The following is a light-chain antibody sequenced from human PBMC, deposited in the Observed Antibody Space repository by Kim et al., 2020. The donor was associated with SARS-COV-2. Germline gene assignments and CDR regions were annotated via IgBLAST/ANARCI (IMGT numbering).Light chain of an antibody. J-gene: IGKJ4*01. CDR1: QDISNS. CDR2: DAF. CDR3: QQHYIYPLT. V-gene: IGKV1-8*01. Sequence: ASTGDRGTITCRASQDISNSLAWYQQKPEKAPELLIYDAFTLQSGVSPRFSGSRSGTDFTLTISSLQSEDFATYYCQQHYIYPLTFGGGTKVDIK.